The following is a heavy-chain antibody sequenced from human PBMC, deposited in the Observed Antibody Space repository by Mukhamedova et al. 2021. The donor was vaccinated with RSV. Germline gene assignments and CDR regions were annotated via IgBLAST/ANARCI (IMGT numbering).Heavy chain of an antibody. Sequence: AASVKGRFTISRDDSKNTAYLQMNSLKTEDTAVYYCTSRPSPKVGESYYFDYWGQGTLV. CDR3: TSRPSPKVGESYYFDY. J-gene: IGHJ4*02. D-gene: IGHD1-26*01. V-gene: IGHV3-73*01.